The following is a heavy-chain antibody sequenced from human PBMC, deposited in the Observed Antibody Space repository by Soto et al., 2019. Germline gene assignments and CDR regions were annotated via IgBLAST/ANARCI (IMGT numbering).Heavy chain of an antibody. CDR1: GGSISSGCYY. J-gene: IGHJ4*02. D-gene: IGHD3-16*01. CDR3: AIDRGEYGVPYYFDY. Sequence: QVQLQESGPGLVKPSQTLSLTCTVSGGSISSGCYYWSWIRQHPGKGLEWVGYIYYNGSTYYNPSLKRRVTISIDRSKSQFSLKLSSVTAADAAVDYCAIDRGEYGVPYYFDYWGQGTLVAVSS. V-gene: IGHV4-31*03. CDR2: IYYNGST.